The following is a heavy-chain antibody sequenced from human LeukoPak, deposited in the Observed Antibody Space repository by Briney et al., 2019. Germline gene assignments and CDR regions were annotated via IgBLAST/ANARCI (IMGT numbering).Heavy chain of an antibody. CDR1: GFPFSNYW. D-gene: IGHD3-10*01. V-gene: IGHV3-74*01. CDR2: TNSDGSST. J-gene: IGHJ5*02. CDR3: ARHRSLRAGWFDP. Sequence: GGSLRLSCAASGFPFSNYWMHWVRQAPGKGLVWVSHTNSDGSSTTYADSVKGRFTISRDNAKSTLFLQMNSLRADDTAVYYCARHRSLRAGWFDPWGQGTQVIVSS.